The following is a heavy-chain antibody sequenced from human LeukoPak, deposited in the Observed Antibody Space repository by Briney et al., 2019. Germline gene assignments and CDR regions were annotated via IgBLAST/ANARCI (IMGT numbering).Heavy chain of an antibody. CDR3: TRRRGNQQPIDY. Sequence: AGGSLRLSCAASGFTFSSYAMSWVRQAPGKGREWVSAISGGGIGIYYADSLKGRFTISRDDSKNTLYLQMNSLRAEDTAVYYCTRRRGNQQPIDYWGQGTLVTVSS. V-gene: IGHV3-23*01. CDR1: GFTFSSYA. J-gene: IGHJ4*02. D-gene: IGHD2-2*01. CDR2: ISGGGIGI.